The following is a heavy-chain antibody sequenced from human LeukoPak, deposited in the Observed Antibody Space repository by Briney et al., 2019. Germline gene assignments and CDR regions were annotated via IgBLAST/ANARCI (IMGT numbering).Heavy chain of an antibody. V-gene: IGHV1-18*01. Sequence: GASVKVSCKASGYTFTSYGISWVRQAPGQGLEWMGWISAYNGNTNYAQKLQGRVTMTTDTSTSTAYMELRSLRSDDTAVYYCARVSSPYSGSDMAHWFDPWGQGTLVTVSS. J-gene: IGHJ5*02. D-gene: IGHD1-26*01. CDR1: GYTFTSYG. CDR2: ISAYNGNT. CDR3: ARVSSPYSGSDMAHWFDP.